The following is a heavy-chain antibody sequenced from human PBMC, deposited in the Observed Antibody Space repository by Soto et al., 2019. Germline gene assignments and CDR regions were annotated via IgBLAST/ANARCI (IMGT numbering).Heavy chain of an antibody. CDR2: IKQDGSEK. D-gene: IGHD3-22*01. J-gene: IGHJ4*02. Sequence: GGSLRLSCAASGFTFSSYWMSWVRQAPGKGLEWVANIKQDGSEKYYVDSVKGRFTISRDNAKNSLYLQMNSLRAEDTAVYYCARVTYYYDSSGSDYWGQGTLVTVSS. CDR1: GFTFSSYW. CDR3: ARVTYYYDSSGSDY. V-gene: IGHV3-7*01.